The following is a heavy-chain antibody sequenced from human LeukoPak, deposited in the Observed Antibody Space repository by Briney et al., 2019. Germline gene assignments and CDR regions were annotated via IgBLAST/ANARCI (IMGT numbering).Heavy chain of an antibody. V-gene: IGHV3-23*01. J-gene: IGHJ4*02. D-gene: IGHD6-13*01. Sequence: GGSLRLSCAASGFTFSSYAMSWVRQAPGKGLEWVSAISGSGGSTYYADSVKGRFTISRDDSKNTLYLQVNSLRAEDTAVYYCAKDYSSSWSLAYYFDYWGQGTLVTVSS. CDR2: ISGSGGST. CDR3: AKDYSSSWSLAYYFDY. CDR1: GFTFSSYA.